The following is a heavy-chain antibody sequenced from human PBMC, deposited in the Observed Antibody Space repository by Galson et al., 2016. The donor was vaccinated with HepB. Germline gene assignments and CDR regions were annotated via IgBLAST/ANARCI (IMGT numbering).Heavy chain of an antibody. CDR2: IKEDGSEK. CDR1: GFTFSSYW. V-gene: IGHV3-7*01. J-gene: IGHJ6*02. Sequence: SLRLSCAAPGFTFSSYWMSWVRQAPEKGLEWVANIKEDGSEKYYVDSVKGRITISRDNAKNSLYLQMNSLRADDTSVYYCARGRLWFGEPHYYGMDVWGQGTTVTVSS. CDR3: ARGRLWFGEPHYYGMDV. D-gene: IGHD3-10*01.